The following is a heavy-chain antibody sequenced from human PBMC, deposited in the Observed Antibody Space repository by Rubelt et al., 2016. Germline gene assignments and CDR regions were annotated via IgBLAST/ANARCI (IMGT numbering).Heavy chain of an antibody. Sequence: QVQLVQSGAEVKKPGASVKVSCKASGYAFTSYGISWVRQAPGQGLEWMGWISAYNGNTHYAQKLQGRGTMTTDTSTSTAYMELWSLRSDDTAVYYCARDKEWLATRGFQNWFDPWGQGTLVTVSS. D-gene: IGHD6-19*01. CDR1: GYAFTSYG. J-gene: IGHJ5*02. CDR2: ISAYNGNT. V-gene: IGHV1-18*01. CDR3: ARDKEWLATRGFQNWFDP.